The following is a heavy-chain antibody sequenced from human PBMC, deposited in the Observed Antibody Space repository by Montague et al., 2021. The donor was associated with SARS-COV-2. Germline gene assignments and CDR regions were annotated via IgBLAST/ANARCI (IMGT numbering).Heavy chain of an antibody. CDR1: GFTFNNYA. CDR2: ISCNSGSI. Sequence: SLRLSCAPSGFTFNNYAMHWVWQAPGKGLEWVSGISCNSGSIGYXDSVKGRFTISRDNAKNSLYLQMNSLRAEDTALYYCAKFPQRNYDILVDDAFDIWGQGTMVTVSS. CDR3: AKFPQRNYDILVDDAFDI. D-gene: IGHD3-9*01. J-gene: IGHJ3*02. V-gene: IGHV3-9*01.